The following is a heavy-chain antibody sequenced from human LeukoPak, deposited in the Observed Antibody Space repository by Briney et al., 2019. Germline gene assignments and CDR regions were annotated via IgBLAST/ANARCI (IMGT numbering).Heavy chain of an antibody. Sequence: PGGSLRLSCAASAFTFSSYGMSWVRQAPGKGLEWVSAISGSGGSTYYADSVKGRFAISRDNSKNTLYLQMNSLRAEDTAVYYCAKEGGIVVVPAAFQDYWGQGTLVTVSS. CDR1: AFTFSSYG. D-gene: IGHD2-2*01. CDR2: ISGSGGST. CDR3: AKEGGIVVVPAAFQDY. J-gene: IGHJ4*02. V-gene: IGHV3-23*01.